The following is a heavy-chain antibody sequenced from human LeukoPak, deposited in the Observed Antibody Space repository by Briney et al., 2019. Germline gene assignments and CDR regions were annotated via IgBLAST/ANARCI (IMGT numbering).Heavy chain of an antibody. D-gene: IGHD5-18*01. V-gene: IGHV1-69*04. J-gene: IGHJ6*02. CDR3: AREVPNTAMVHYYYYGMDV. CDR1: GGTFSSYA. Sequence: GSSVKVSCKASGGTFSSYAISWVRQAPGQGLEWMGRIIPILGIANYAQKFQGRVTITADKSTSTAYMELSSLRSEDTAVYYCAREVPNTAMVHYYYYGMDVWGQGTTVTVSS. CDR2: IIPILGIA.